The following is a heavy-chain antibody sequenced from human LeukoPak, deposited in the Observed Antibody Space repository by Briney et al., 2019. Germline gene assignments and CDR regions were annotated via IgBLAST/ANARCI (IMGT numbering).Heavy chain of an antibody. CDR1: GFTVSSNY. CDR3: ARMYYYRGYFQH. V-gene: IGHV3-33*08. D-gene: IGHD3-10*01. CDR2: IWYDGSNK. Sequence: GGSLRLSCAASGFTVSSNYMSWVRQAPGKGLEWVAVIWYDGSNKYYADSVKGRFTISRDNSKNTLYLQMNSLRAEDTAVYYCARMYYYRGYFQHWGQGTLVTVSS. J-gene: IGHJ1*01.